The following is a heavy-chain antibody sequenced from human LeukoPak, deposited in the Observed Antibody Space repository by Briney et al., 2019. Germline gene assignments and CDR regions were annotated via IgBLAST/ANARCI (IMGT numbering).Heavy chain of an antibody. CDR1: GFTFSSYA. CDR3: AKGSYYDSSGYYYFDS. J-gene: IGHJ4*02. D-gene: IGHD3-22*01. Sequence: GGSLRLSCVASGFTFSSYALTWVRQAPGKGLEWVSSISSSSSYIYYADSVKGRFTISRDNAKNSLYLQMNSPRAEDTAAYYCAKGSYYDSSGYYYFDSWGQGTLVTVSS. V-gene: IGHV3-21*04. CDR2: ISSSSSYI.